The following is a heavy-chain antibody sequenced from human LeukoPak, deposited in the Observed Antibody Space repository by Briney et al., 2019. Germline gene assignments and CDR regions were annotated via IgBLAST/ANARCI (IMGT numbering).Heavy chain of an antibody. V-gene: IGHV3-23*01. CDR1: GFTFSIYG. CDR3: AKDRSDIIVVPAAIPDY. CDR2: ITPSGHT. J-gene: IGHJ4*02. Sequence: GGSLRLSCAASGFTFSIYGMNWVRQAPGKGLEWVSGITPSGHTYYAASVQGRFTIHRDNSKNTLFLQMNSLRAEDTAVYYCAKDRSDIIVVPAAIPDYWGQGTLVTVSS. D-gene: IGHD2-2*01.